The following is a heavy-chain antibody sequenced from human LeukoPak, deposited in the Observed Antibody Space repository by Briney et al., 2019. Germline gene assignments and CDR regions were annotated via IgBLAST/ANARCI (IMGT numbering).Heavy chain of an antibody. CDR1: GFSFSSTA. CDR3: AKKTPGTYPFDY. D-gene: IGHD6-13*01. Sequence: GGSLRLSCAASGFSFSSTAVNWVRQAPGKGLEWVSASGTDGDTYYADSVQGRFTISRDNSRNTLYLQMTSLRADDTAVYYCAKKTPGTYPFDYWGQETLVTVSP. CDR2: SGTDGDT. J-gene: IGHJ4*02. V-gene: IGHV3-23*01.